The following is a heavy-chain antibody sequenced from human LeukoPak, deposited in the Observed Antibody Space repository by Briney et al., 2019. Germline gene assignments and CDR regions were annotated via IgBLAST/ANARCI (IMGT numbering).Heavy chain of an antibody. Sequence: PGKSLRLSCAASGFTFSGYPIHWVRQAPGKGLEWVAVISYDGSNKYYADSVKGRFTISRDNSKNTLYLQMNSLRAEDTAVYYCARDNGAPYYYDSSGYYYFDYWGQGTLVTVSS. CDR1: GFTFSGYP. V-gene: IGHV3-30-3*01. CDR2: ISYDGSNK. D-gene: IGHD3-22*01. CDR3: ARDNGAPYYYDSSGYYYFDY. J-gene: IGHJ4*02.